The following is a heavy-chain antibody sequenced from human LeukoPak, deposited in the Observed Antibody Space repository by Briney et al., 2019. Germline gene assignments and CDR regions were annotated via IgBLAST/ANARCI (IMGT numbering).Heavy chain of an antibody. CDR3: ARPLVGATSLLAFDI. V-gene: IGHV5-51*01. CDR2: IYPGDSDT. J-gene: IGHJ3*02. D-gene: IGHD1-26*01. CDR1: GYSFTSYW. Sequence: GESLKVSCKGSGYSFTSYWIGWVRQMPGKGLEWMGIIYPGDSDTRYSPSFQGQVTISADKSISTAYLQWSSLKASDTAMYYCARPLVGATSLLAFDIWGQGTMVTVSS.